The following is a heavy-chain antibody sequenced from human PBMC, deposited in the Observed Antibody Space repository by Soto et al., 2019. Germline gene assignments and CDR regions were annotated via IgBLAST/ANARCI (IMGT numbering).Heavy chain of an antibody. CDR1: GFTFSSYS. V-gene: IGHV3-21*04. CDR2: FSSSGSYI. Sequence: GGSLRLSCAASGFTFSSYSMNWFLQAPGKGLEWVSSFSSSGSYIYYADSVKGRFTISRDNSKNTLYLQMNSLRAEDTAVYYCAKNPGYYYDSTGYHFDYWGQGTLVTVSS. J-gene: IGHJ4*02. D-gene: IGHD3-22*01. CDR3: AKNPGYYYDSTGYHFDY.